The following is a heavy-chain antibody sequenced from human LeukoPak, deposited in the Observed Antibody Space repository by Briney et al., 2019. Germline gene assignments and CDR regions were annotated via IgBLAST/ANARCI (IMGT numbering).Heavy chain of an antibody. CDR3: ARYGDYRFLYYFHY. Sequence: PSQTLSLTCTVSGVPINSPGYSWTWIRQPPGKALEWLALIYWNDDNRYSPSLKSRLTITKDTSKNQVVLTMTNMDPVDTATYYCARYGDYRFLYYFHYWGRGILVTVSS. CDR2: IYWNDDN. D-gene: IGHD4-11*01. V-gene: IGHV2-5*08. J-gene: IGHJ4*02. CDR1: GVPINSPGYS.